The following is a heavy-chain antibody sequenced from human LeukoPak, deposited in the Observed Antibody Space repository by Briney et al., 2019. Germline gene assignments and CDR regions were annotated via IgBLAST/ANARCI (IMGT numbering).Heavy chain of an antibody. CDR3: ARGGIAPFDY. V-gene: IGHV3-66*01. Sequence: GGSLRLSCAASGFIVSSNYMSWVRQAPGKRLEWISVIYTGGSTYYADSVKGRFTISRDNSKNTLYLQMDSLRAEDTAVYYCARGGIAPFDYWGQGTLVTVSS. CDR1: GFIVSSNY. CDR2: IYTGGST. D-gene: IGHD2-15*01. J-gene: IGHJ4*02.